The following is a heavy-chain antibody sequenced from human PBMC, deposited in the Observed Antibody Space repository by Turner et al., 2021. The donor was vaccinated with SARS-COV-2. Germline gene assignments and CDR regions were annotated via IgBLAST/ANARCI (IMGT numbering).Heavy chain of an antibody. CDR2: FDPEDRET. D-gene: IGHD6-25*01. CDR3: ATDPLGWAGYDY. Sequence: QVQLVQSGAEMKKPGASVTVYCKVSGYTLTEIFIHWVRQAPGKGLEWMGGFDPEDRETIYAQKFQGRVTMTEDTSTDIAYMELSSLSSDDTAVYYCATDPLGWAGYDYWGQGTLVTVSS. V-gene: IGHV1-24*01. CDR1: GYTLTEIF. J-gene: IGHJ4*02.